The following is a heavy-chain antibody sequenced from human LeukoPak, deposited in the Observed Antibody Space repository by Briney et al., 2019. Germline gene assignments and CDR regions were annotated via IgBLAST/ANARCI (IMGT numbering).Heavy chain of an antibody. CDR3: AQDGASIRFDN. J-gene: IGHJ4*02. CDR1: GFTFSSYA. Sequence: PGRSLRLSCAASGFTFSSYAMHWVRQAPGKGLEWVAVISYDGSNKYYADSVKGRFIISRDNSKNTLYLQMNSLRAEDTAVYYCAQDGASIRFDNWGQGTLVTVSS. CDR2: ISYDGSNK. V-gene: IGHV3-30*04. D-gene: IGHD5-24*01.